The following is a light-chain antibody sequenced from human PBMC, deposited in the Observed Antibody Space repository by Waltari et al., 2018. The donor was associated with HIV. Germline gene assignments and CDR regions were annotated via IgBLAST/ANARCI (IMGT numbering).Light chain of an antibody. V-gene: IGLV3-25*03. CDR1: AVANQY. CDR2: KDS. Sequence: SYELTQPPSVSVSPGQTARITCSGDAVANQYAYWYQRKPGQAPVLVIYKDSERSSGIPERFSGSSSGTTVTLTISGVQAEDEADYYCQSADSSGTYLVIFGGGTKLTVL. CDR3: QSADSSGTYLVI. J-gene: IGLJ2*01.